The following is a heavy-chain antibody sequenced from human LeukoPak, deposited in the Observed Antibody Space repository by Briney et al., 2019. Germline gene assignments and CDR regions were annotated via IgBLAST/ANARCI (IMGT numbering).Heavy chain of an antibody. J-gene: IGHJ4*02. CDR3: ATGYYYDSSGYHFDY. CDR1: GYTFTSYD. CDR2: MNPNSGDT. D-gene: IGHD3-22*01. Sequence: ASVKVSCKASGYTFTSYDIHWVRQATGQGLEWMGWMNPNSGDTGYAQKFQGRVTMTRNTSISTAYMELSSLRSEDTAVYYCATGYYYDSSGYHFDYWGQGTLVTVSS. V-gene: IGHV1-8*01.